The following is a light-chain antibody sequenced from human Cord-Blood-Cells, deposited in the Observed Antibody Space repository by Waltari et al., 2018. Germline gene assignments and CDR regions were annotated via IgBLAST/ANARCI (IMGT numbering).Light chain of an antibody. J-gene: IGLJ1*01. CDR3: CSYAGSYNYV. CDR1: SSDVGGYNY. V-gene: IGLV2-11*01. Sequence: QSALTQPRSVSGSPGQSFTISCTGTSSDVGGYNYVSWYQQHPGKAPKLMIYDVSKRPSGVPDRFSGSKSGNTASLTISGLQAEDEADYYCCSYAGSYNYVFGTGTKVTVL. CDR2: DVS.